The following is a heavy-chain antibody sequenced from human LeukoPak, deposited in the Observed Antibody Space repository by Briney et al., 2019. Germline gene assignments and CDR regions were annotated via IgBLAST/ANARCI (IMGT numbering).Heavy chain of an antibody. CDR2: ISGSGGST. CDR1: GFTFSSYM. CDR3: AKVSTRLYFDY. V-gene: IGHV3-23*01. Sequence: GGSLRLXCAASGFTFSSYMMTWVRQAPGKELEWVSAISGSGGSTYYADSVKGRFTISRDNSKNTLYLQMNSLRAEDTAVYYCAKVSTRLYFDYWGQGTLVTVSS. D-gene: IGHD2/OR15-2a*01. J-gene: IGHJ4*02.